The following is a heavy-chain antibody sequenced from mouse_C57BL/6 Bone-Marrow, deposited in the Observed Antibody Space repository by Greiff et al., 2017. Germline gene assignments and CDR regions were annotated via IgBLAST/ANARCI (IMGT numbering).Heavy chain of an antibody. CDR1: GYTFTSYW. CDR2: IDPSDSYT. D-gene: IGHD2-4*01. J-gene: IGHJ4*01. Sequence: QVQLQQPGAELVKPGASVKLSCKASGYTFTSYWMQWVKQRPGQGLEWIGEIDPSDSYTNYNQKFKGKATLTVDTSSSTAYMQLSSLTSEDSAVYYCARRRIYYDYVYAMDYWGQGTSVTVSS. CDR3: ARRRIYYDYVYAMDY. V-gene: IGHV1-50*01.